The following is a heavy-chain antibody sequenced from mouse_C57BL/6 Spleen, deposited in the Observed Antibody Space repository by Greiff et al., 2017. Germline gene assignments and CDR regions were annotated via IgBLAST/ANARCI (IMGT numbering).Heavy chain of an antibody. CDR1: GYTFTSYG. CDR3: ARWRDLFPDY. V-gene: IGHV1-81*01. D-gene: IGHD2-3*01. CDR2: IYPRSGNT. Sequence: QVQLKESGAELARPGASVKLSCKASGYTFTSYGISWVKQRTGQGLEWIGEIYPRSGNTYYNEKFKGKATLTPDKSSSTAYMELRSLTSEDSAVYFCARWRDLFPDYWGQGTTLTVSS. J-gene: IGHJ2*01.